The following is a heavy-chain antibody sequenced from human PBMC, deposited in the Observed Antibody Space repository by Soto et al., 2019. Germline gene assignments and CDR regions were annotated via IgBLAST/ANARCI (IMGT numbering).Heavy chain of an antibody. Sequence: PSETLSLTCAVYGGSFSGYYWSWIRQPPGKGLEWIGEINHSRSTNYNPSLKSRVTISVDTSKNQFSLKLSSVTAADTAVYYCARSSPSYGDYYYGMDVWGQGTTVTVSS. J-gene: IGHJ6*02. CDR3: ARSSPSYGDYYYGMDV. CDR2: INHSRST. D-gene: IGHD4-17*01. V-gene: IGHV4-34*01. CDR1: GGSFSGYY.